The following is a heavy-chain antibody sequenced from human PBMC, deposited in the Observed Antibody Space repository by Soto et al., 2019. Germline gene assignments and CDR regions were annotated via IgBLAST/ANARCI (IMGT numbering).Heavy chain of an antibody. Sequence: ASVKVSCKASGYTFTRYAMHWVRQAPGQRPEWMGWINAGNGDTKYSEKLQGRVTFTRDTSASTTYMELSSLRSEDTAVYYCVRLAYGYASPGDYWGQGTPVTVSS. CDR2: INAGNGDT. V-gene: IGHV1-3*01. CDR1: GYTFTRYA. CDR3: VRLAYGYASPGDY. J-gene: IGHJ4*02. D-gene: IGHD5-12*01.